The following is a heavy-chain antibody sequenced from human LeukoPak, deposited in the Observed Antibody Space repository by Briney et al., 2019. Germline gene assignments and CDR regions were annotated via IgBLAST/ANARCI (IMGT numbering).Heavy chain of an antibody. J-gene: IGHJ4*02. CDR2: ISSSSSYT. Sequence: PGGSLRLSCAASGFTLSDYYMSWIRQAPGKGLEWVSYISSSSSYTNYADSVKGRFTISRDNAKNSLYLQMNSLRAEDTAVYYCARDLDGVSFDYWGQGTLVTVSS. V-gene: IGHV3-11*06. CDR3: ARDLDGVSFDY. D-gene: IGHD1-1*01. CDR1: GFTLSDYY.